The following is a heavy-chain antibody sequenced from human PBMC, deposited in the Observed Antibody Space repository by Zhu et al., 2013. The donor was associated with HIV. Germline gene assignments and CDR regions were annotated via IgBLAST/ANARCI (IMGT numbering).Heavy chain of an antibody. CDR3: SRDLGNDYGDHYAFDI. D-gene: IGHD4-17*01. CDR1: GYTFTSYT. CDR2: INAGNANT. Sequence: QVQLVQSGAEVKKPGASVKVSCKTSGYTFTSYTMHWVRQAPGQRLEWMGWINAGNANTKYSQKFQGRVTITRDTSASTAYMDLSSLRSEDTAVYYCSRDLGNDYGDHYAFDIWAKGQWSPSLQ. V-gene: IGHV1-3*01. J-gene: IGHJ3*02.